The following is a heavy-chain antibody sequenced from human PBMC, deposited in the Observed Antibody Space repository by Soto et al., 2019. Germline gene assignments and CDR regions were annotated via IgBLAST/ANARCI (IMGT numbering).Heavy chain of an antibody. V-gene: IGHV2-5*02. J-gene: IGHJ4*02. CDR1: GFSLTTSGVG. Sequence: ESGPTLVNPTQTLTLTCTFSGFSLTTSGVGVGWIRQPPGKALEWLALIYWDDDKRYSPSLKSRLTITKDTSKNQVALTMTNMDAVDTATYYCAHRRDSSVYFDHWGQGTRVTVSS. CDR3: AHRRDSSVYFDH. CDR2: IYWDDDK. D-gene: IGHD3-22*01.